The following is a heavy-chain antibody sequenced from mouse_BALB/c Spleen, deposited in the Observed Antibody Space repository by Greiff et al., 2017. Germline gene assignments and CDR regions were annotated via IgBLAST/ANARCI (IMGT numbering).Heavy chain of an antibody. CDR3: TRWGYDYDGGFAY. CDR2: IYPSDSYT. CDR1: GYTFTSYW. J-gene: IGHJ3*01. Sequence: VQLQQPGAELVRPGASVKLSCKASGYTFTSYWINWVKQRPGQGLEWIGNIYPSDSYTNYNQKFKDKATLTVDKSSSTAYMQLSSPTSEDSAVYYCTRWGYDYDGGFAYWGQGTLVTVSA. V-gene: IGHV1-69*02. D-gene: IGHD2-4*01.